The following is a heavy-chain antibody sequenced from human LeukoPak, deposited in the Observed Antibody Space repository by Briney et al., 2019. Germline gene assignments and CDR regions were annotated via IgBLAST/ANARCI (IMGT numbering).Heavy chain of an antibody. V-gene: IGHV4-59*01. CDR2: IYDSEST. CDR3: ARDGSGSYYSAYYYYYMDV. Sequence: SETLSLTCTVSGGSISSYFWNWIRQPPGKGLEWIGYIYDSESTNYNPSLESRVTISVDTSKNQFSLKLSSVTAADTAVYYCARDGSGSYYSAYYYYYMDVWGKGTTVTVSS. D-gene: IGHD3-10*01. J-gene: IGHJ6*03. CDR1: GGSISSYF.